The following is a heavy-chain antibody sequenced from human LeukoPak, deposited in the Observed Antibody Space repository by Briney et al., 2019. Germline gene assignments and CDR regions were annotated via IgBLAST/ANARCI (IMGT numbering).Heavy chain of an antibody. CDR3: AQDQGYYGSGSYKEFFRH. CDR1: GFTFSSYA. CDR2: ISGHGDGT. J-gene: IGHJ1*01. V-gene: IGHV3-23*01. D-gene: IGHD3-10*01. Sequence: PGGSLRLSCAASGFTFSSYAMSWVRQAPGKGLEWVSAISGHGDGTYYADSVTGRFIISRDNSKNTVYLQMKSLRAEDTAVYYCAQDQGYYGSGSYKEFFRHWGQGTLVTVSS.